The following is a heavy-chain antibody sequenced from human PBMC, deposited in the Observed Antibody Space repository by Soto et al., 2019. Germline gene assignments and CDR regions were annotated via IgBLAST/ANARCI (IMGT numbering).Heavy chain of an antibody. V-gene: IGHV5-10-1*01. J-gene: IGHJ4*02. CDR2: IDPSDSQT. D-gene: IGHD3-22*01. CDR3: ARQIYDSDTGPNFQYYFDS. CDR1: GYSFSGYW. Sequence: GESLKIYCKGSGYSFSGYWITWVRQKPGKGLEWMGRIDPSDSQTYYSPSFRGHVTISVTKSITTVFLQWSSLRASDTAMYYCARQIYDSDTGPNFQYYFDSWGQGTPVTVSS.